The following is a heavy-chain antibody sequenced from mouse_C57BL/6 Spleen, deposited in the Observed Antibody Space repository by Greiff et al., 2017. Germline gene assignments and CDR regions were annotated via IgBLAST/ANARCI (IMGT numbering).Heavy chain of an antibody. CDR1: GYTFTGYW. Sequence: VQLQQSGAELMKPGASVKLSCKATGYTFTGYWIEWVKQRPGHGLEWIGEILPGSGSTNYNEKFKGKATFTADKSSNTAYMQLSSLTTEDSAIYYCAETAQASPFAYWGQGTLVTVSA. CDR3: AETAQASPFAY. V-gene: IGHV1-9*01. CDR2: ILPGSGST. J-gene: IGHJ3*01. D-gene: IGHD3-2*02.